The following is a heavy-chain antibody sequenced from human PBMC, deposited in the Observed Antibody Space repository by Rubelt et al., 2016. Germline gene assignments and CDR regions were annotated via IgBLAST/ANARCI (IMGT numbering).Heavy chain of an antibody. CDR3: ARGWIQLWPFDY. J-gene: IGHJ4*02. D-gene: IGHD5-18*01. CDR2: IKQDGSEK. CDR1: GFTFSSYW. Sequence: EVQLVESGGGLVQPGGPLRLSCAASGFTFSSYWMSWVRQAPGKGLEWVANIKQDGSEKYYVDSVEGRFTISRDNAKSSLYLQMNSLRAEDTAVYYCARGWIQLWPFDYWGQGTLVTVSS. V-gene: IGHV3-7*04.